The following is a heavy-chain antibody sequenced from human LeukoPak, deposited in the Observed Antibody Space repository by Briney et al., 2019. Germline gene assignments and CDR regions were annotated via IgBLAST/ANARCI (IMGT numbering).Heavy chain of an antibody. CDR3: ARENGDYAFDY. CDR1: GDSISSGSYY. J-gene: IGHJ4*02. Sequence: SETQSLTCTVSGDSISSGSYYWGWIRQHPGKGLEWIGYIYYSGKTYYNPSLKSRLSISVDTSKNQFSLKLLSVTAADTAVYYCARENGDYAFDYWGQGTLVTVSS. CDR2: IYYSGKT. V-gene: IGHV4-31*03. D-gene: IGHD4-17*01.